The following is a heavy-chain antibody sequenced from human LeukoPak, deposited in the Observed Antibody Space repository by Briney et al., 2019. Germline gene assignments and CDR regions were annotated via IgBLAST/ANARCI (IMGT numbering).Heavy chain of an antibody. CDR3: ARDVQIFGVGFTPKTYYYDSSDYFSYTNDY. Sequence: GASVKVSCKASGGTFSSYAISWVRQAPGQGLEWMGGIIPIFGTANYAQKFQGRVTITTDESTSTAYMELRSLRSDDTAVYYCARDVQIFGVGFTPKTYYYDSSDYFSYTNDYWGQGTLVTVSS. V-gene: IGHV1-69*05. J-gene: IGHJ4*02. D-gene: IGHD3-22*01. CDR2: IIPIFGTA. CDR1: GGTFSSYA.